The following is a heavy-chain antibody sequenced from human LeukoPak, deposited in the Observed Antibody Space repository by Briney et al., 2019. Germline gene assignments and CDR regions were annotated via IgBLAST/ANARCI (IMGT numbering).Heavy chain of an antibody. J-gene: IGHJ5*02. V-gene: IGHV3-30*04. D-gene: IGHD2-15*01. CDR1: GFTFSSYA. CDR3: LRSGAGRAST. CDR2: ISYDGSNK. Sequence: PGRSLRLSCAASGFTFSSYAMHWVRQAPGKGLEWVAVISYDGSNKYYADSVKGRFTISRDNSKNTLYLQMNSLRAEDTAVYYCLRSGAGRASTWGQGTLVTVSS.